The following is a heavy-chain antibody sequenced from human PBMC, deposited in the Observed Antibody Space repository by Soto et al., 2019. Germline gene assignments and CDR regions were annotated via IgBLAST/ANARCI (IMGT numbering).Heavy chain of an antibody. D-gene: IGHD2-15*01. CDR3: ARDKGYCSDTSCRDFDF. V-gene: IGHV1-69*04. CDR2: GIPNLGVT. J-gene: IGHJ4*02. CDR1: GGTLSSYT. Sequence: SVKVSCKASGGTLSSYTFSWVRQAPGQGLEWMGRGIPNLGVTNYAKKFQGRFTIVVDTATSTAYMELNSLRYEDTAVYYCARDKGYCSDTSCRDFDFWGQGTLVTVSS.